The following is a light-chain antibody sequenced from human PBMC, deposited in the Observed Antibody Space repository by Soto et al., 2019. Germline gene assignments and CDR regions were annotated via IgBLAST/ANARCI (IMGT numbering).Light chain of an antibody. J-gene: IGKJ4*01. V-gene: IGKV1-39*01. Sequence: DIQMTQSPSPLSASVGDRVTITCRASQTIRNYLNWYQQKPGEAPKLLISAASRLQSGVPSRFSGSGSGTDFTLTITTLQPEDIATYYCQQSYSTPRFGGGTKVDIK. CDR3: QQSYSTPR. CDR1: QTIRNY. CDR2: AAS.